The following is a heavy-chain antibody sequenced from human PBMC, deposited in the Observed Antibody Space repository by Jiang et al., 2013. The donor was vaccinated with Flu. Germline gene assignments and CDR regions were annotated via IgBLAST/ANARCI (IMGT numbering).Heavy chain of an antibody. D-gene: IGHD5-24*01. CDR2: IDPSDSYT. CDR1: GYSFTSYW. Sequence: EVEKDPGRSLRISCKGSGYSFTSYWISWVRQMPGKGLEWMGRIDPSDSYTNYSPSFQGHVTISADKSISTAYLQWSSLKASDTAMYYCARLGRDGYNLGSGGWGQGTLVTVSS. V-gene: IGHV5-10-1*01. J-gene: IGHJ4*02. CDR3: ARLGRDGYNLGSGG.